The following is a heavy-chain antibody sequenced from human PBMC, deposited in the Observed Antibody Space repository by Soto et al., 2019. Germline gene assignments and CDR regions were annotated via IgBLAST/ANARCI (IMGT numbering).Heavy chain of an antibody. J-gene: IGHJ4*02. Sequence: VQLVESGGGLVKPGGSLRLSCAASGFTFSSYSMNWVRQAPGKGLEWVSSISSSSGYIYYADSVKGRFTISRDNANNSLYLKMNSLRAEDTAVYYCARDSAVRGDYWGQGTLVTVSS. D-gene: IGHD3-10*01. CDR3: ARDSAVRGDY. CDR2: ISSSSGYI. CDR1: GFTFSSYS. V-gene: IGHV3-21*01.